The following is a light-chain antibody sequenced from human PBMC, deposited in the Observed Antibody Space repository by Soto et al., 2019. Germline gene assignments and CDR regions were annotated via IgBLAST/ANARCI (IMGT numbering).Light chain of an antibody. CDR1: SSDVGSYNL. CDR2: EGS. J-gene: IGLJ3*02. V-gene: IGLV2-23*01. Sequence: QSALTQPASVSGSPGQSITISGTGTSSDVGSYNLVSWYHQHPGKAPKLMIYEGSKRPSGVSNRFSGSKSGNTASLTISGIQAEDEADYYCCSYAGSRVFGGGTKLTVL. CDR3: CSYAGSRV.